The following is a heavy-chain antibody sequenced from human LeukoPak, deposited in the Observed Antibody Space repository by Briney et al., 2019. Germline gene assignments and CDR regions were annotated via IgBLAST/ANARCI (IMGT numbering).Heavy chain of an antibody. J-gene: IGHJ6*02. Sequence: PGGSLRLSCAASGFTVSSNHMSWVRQAPGKGLEWVSVIYSGGSTYYADSVKGRFTISRDNAKNTLYLQMNGLRAEDTAVYYCARDPSSFGLDVWGQGTTVTVS. CDR3: ARDPSSFGLDV. D-gene: IGHD6-6*01. V-gene: IGHV3-66*01. CDR2: IYSGGST. CDR1: GFTVSSNH.